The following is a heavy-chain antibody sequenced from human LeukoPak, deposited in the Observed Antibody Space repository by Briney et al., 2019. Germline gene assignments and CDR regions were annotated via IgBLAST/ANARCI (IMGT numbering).Heavy chain of an antibody. Sequence: ASVKVSCKAYGYTFTGYSIHWVRQAHGQGLEWMGWINPNSGATNYAPAFRGRVTMTRDTSIRTAYIELNSLNSDDTAVYYCARVYMRGYGITNYFDFWGQGTLVTVSS. CDR2: INPNSGAT. D-gene: IGHD3-10*01. CDR1: GYTFTGYS. CDR3: ARVYMRGYGITNYFDF. V-gene: IGHV1-2*02. J-gene: IGHJ4*02.